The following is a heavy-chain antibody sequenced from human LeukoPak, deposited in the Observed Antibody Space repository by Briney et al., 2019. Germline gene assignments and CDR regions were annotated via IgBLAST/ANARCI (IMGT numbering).Heavy chain of an antibody. V-gene: IGHV1-8*03. J-gene: IGHJ5*02. Sequence: ASVKVSCKASGYMFCSYDINWVRQATGQGLEWIGWMNPNSGNTGYAQKFQGRVTITRNTSISTAYMELSSLRSEDTAMYYCARRASDFWSGRAWFDPWGQGTLVTVSS. CDR2: MNPNSGNT. CDR1: GYMFCSYD. D-gene: IGHD3-3*01. CDR3: ARRASDFWSGRAWFDP.